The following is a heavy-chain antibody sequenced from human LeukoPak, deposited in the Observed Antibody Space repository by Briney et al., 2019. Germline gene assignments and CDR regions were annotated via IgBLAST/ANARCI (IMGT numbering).Heavy chain of an antibody. Sequence: GGSLRLSCAASGFTVSSNCMSWVRQAPGKGLEWVSVFYPGGNTYYADSVKGRFTISRDNSKNTLYLQMNSLRAEDTAVYYCASPSSGQSFDIWGQGTMVTVSS. D-gene: IGHD3-22*01. CDR2: FYPGGNT. V-gene: IGHV3-53*01. J-gene: IGHJ3*02. CDR3: ASPSSGQSFDI. CDR1: GFTVSSNC.